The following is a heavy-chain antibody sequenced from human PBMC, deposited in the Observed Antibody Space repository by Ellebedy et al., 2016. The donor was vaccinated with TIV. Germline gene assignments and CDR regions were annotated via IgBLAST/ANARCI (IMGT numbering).Heavy chain of an antibody. V-gene: IGHV3-7*01. Sequence: PGGSLRLSCAASGFTFITYTMNWLRQAPGKGLEWVANIYQDGSDEYYVDSVKGRFTISRDNDNKALFLQMNSLRVEDTAVYYCARRGSYGDYAVQINSWFDPWGQGTLVTVSS. CDR3: ARRGSYGDYAVQINSWFDP. J-gene: IGHJ5*02. CDR2: IYQDGSDE. CDR1: GFTFITYT. D-gene: IGHD4-17*01.